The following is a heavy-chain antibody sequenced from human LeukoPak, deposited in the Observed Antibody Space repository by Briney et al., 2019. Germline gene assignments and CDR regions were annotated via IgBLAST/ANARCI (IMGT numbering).Heavy chain of an antibody. J-gene: IGHJ4*02. CDR1: GGSVSSLY. V-gene: IGHV4-59*02. D-gene: IGHD3-10*01. Sequence: SETLSLTCNVSGGSVSSLYWSWFRQSPGEGLEWIGHIYYTGSTNYSPLLKGRVTISLDTSKNQFSLRLSSVTAADTAVYYCARSYGYLDYWGQGTLVTVSS. CDR2: IYYTGST. CDR3: ARSYGYLDY.